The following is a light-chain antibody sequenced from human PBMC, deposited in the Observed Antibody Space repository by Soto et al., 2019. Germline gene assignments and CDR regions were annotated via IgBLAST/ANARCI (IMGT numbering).Light chain of an antibody. CDR1: QGVSSY. Sequence: ATRMTQSPSSFSASTGDRVTITCRADQGVSSYLAWYQQKPGRAPKLLIYAASTLQSGVPSTFSGSGSGTDFTLTISGLQSEDFETYVCQQYSTYHFTFGPGTKVDVK. CDR3: QQYSTYHFT. J-gene: IGKJ3*01. CDR2: AAS. V-gene: IGKV1-8*01.